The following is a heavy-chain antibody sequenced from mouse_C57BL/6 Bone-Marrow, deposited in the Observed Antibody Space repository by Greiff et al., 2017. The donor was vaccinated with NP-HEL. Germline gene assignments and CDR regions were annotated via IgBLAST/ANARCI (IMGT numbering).Heavy chain of an antibody. J-gene: IGHJ2*01. V-gene: IGHV1-69*01. CDR3: ARHFDY. Sequence: QVQLQQPGAELVMPGASVKLSCKASGYTFTSYWMHWVKQRPGQGLEWIGESDPSDSYTNYNQKFKGKSTLTVDKSSSTAYMQLSSLTSEDSAVYYCARHFDYWGQGTTLTVSS. CDR1: GYTFTSYW. CDR2: SDPSDSYT.